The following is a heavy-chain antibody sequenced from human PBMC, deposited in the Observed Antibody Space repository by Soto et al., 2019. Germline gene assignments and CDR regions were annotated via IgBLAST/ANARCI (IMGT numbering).Heavy chain of an antibody. Sequence: SETLSLTCTVSGGSISSYYWSWIRQPPGKGLEWIGYIYYSGSTNYNPSLKSRVTISVDTSKNQFSLKLSSVTAADTAVYYCAREVVGATIWGQGTLVTVS. V-gene: IGHV4-59*01. CDR3: AREVVGATI. J-gene: IGHJ4*02. CDR2: IYYSGST. CDR1: GGSISSYY. D-gene: IGHD1-26*01.